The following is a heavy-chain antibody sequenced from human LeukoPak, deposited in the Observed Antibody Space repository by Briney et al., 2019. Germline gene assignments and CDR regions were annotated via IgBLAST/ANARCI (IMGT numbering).Heavy chain of an antibody. V-gene: IGHV4-34*01. J-gene: IGHJ4*02. CDR3: AVTRWLRTFDY. CDR2: INHSGST. Sequence: PSETLSLSCAVYGGSFSGYYWSWIRQPPGKGLEWIGEINHSGSTNYNPSLKSRVTISVGTSKNQFSLKLSSVTAADTAVYYCAVTRWLRTFDYWGQGTLVTVSP. CDR1: GGSFSGYY. D-gene: IGHD5-24*01.